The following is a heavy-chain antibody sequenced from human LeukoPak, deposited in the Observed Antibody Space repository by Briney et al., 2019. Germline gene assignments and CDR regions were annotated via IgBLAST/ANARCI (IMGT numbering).Heavy chain of an antibody. J-gene: IGHJ6*02. V-gene: IGHV3-74*01. Sequence: GGSLRLSCAASGFTFTNYWMHWVRQAPGKGLVWVSRIDIDGTGTSYADSVKGRFTISRDNAKNTVSLQMNSLRAEDTAVYYCARELGWFGDYGMDVWGQGTTVTVSS. D-gene: IGHD3-10*01. CDR2: IDIDGTGT. CDR1: GFTFTNYW. CDR3: ARELGWFGDYGMDV.